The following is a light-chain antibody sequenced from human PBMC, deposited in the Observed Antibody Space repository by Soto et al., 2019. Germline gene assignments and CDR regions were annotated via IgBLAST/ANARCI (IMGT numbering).Light chain of an antibody. V-gene: IGKV3-15*01. CDR1: QSISSN. CDR2: GAS. J-gene: IGKJ1*01. CDR3: QQYNNWGGP. Sequence: EIVMTQSPATLSVSPGERATLSCRASQSISSNLAWYQHKPGQAPRLLIYGASTRATGIPARFSGSGSGTEFTLTISSLQSEDFAVYYCQQYNNWGGPFGQGTKVEIK.